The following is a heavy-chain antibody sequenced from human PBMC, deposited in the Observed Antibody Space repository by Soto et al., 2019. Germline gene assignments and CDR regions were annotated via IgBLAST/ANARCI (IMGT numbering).Heavy chain of an antibody. J-gene: IGHJ4*02. CDR3: AKEGACSGGSCYIRY. CDR2: ISGSGGST. D-gene: IGHD2-15*01. Sequence: EVQLLESGGGLVQPGGSLRLSCAASGFTFSSYAMSWVRKAPGKGLEWVSAISGSGGSTYYADSVKGRFTISRDNSKNTLYMQMNSLRAEDTAVYYCAKEGACSGGSCYIRYWGQGTLVTVSS. V-gene: IGHV3-23*01. CDR1: GFTFSSYA.